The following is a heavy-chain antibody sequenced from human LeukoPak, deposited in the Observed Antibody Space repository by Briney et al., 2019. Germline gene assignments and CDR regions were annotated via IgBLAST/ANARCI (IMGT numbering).Heavy chain of an antibody. CDR1: GYTFTSYD. CDR2: MNPNSGNT. J-gene: IGHJ5*02. Sequence: ASVKVSCKASGYTFTSYDINWVRQATGQGLEWMGWMNPNSGNTGYAQKFQGRVTITADESTSTAYMELSSLRSEDTAVYYCARGSGVGYCSSTSCSGGFDPWGQGTLVTVSS. CDR3: ARGSGVGYCSSTSCSGGFDP. D-gene: IGHD2-2*01. V-gene: IGHV1-8*01.